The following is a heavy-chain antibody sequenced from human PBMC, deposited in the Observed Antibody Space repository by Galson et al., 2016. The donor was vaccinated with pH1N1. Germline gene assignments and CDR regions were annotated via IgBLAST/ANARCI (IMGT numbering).Heavy chain of an antibody. V-gene: IGHV1-69*10. CDR3: ATCYSSSWYHQYFQH. J-gene: IGHJ1*01. CDR1: GGTFSSYG. Sequence: SVKVSCKASGGTFSSYGISWVRQAPGQGLEWMGGIIPIVGMANYAQKFQGRVTMTAEISTTTAYMELSSLRAEDTAVYYCATCYSSSWYHQYFQHWGEGSLVTVSS. CDR2: IIPIVGMA. D-gene: IGHD6-13*01.